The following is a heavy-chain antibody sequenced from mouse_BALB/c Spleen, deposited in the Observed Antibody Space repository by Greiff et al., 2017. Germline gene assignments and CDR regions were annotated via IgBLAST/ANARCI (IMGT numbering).Heavy chain of an antibody. CDR2: INPDSSTI. J-gene: IGHJ1*01. CDR1: GFDFSRYW. CDR3: ARPGYGSSHWYFDV. Sequence: DVKLQESGGGLVQPGGSLKLSCAASGFDFSRYWMSWVRQAPGKGLEWIGEINPDSSTINYTPSLKDKFIISRDNAKNTLYLQMSKVRSEDTALYYCARPGYGSSHWYFDVWGAGTTVTVSS. V-gene: IGHV4-1*02. D-gene: IGHD1-1*01.